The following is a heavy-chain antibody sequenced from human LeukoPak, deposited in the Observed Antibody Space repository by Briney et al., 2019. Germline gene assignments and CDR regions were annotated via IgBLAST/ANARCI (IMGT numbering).Heavy chain of an antibody. Sequence: GESLRISCKGSGYSFTSYWISWVRQMPGKGLEWMGRIDPSDSYTIYSPSFQGHVTISADKSTSAAYLQWSSLKASDTAVYYCARHMAGYCSTTSCSNFDYWGQGSLVTVSS. V-gene: IGHV5-10-1*01. D-gene: IGHD2-2*01. CDR3: ARHMAGYCSTTSCSNFDY. J-gene: IGHJ4*02. CDR2: IDPSDSYT. CDR1: GYSFTSYW.